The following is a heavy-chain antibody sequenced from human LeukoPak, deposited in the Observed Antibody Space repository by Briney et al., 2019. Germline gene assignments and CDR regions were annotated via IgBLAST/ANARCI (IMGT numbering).Heavy chain of an antibody. V-gene: IGHV3-7*05. J-gene: IGHJ4*02. CDR2: IKQDGSDK. CDR3: AKGVRFGESNFDY. CDR1: GFTFSSYW. D-gene: IGHD3-10*01. Sequence: GGSLRLSCAASGFTFSSYWMTWVRQAPGKGLEWVASIKQDGSDKYYVDSVKGRFTISRDNAKNTLYLQMNSLRAEDTAVYYCAKGVRFGESNFDYWGQGTLVTVSS.